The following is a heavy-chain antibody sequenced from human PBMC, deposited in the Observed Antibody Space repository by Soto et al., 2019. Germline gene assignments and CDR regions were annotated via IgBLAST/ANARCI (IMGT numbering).Heavy chain of an antibody. CDR1: GGSISSYY. CDR2: IYYSGST. J-gene: IGHJ5*02. Sequence: SETLSLTCTVSGGSISSYYCSWIRQPPGKGLEWIGYIYYSGSTNYNPSLKSRVTISVDTSKNQFSLKLSSVTAADTAVYYCARGPRQYWFDPWGQGTLVTVSS. CDR3: ARGPRQYWFDP. V-gene: IGHV4-59*01.